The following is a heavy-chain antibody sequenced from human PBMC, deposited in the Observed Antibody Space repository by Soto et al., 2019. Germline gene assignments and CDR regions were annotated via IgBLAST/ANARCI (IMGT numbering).Heavy chain of an antibody. D-gene: IGHD3-10*01. J-gene: IGHJ4*02. V-gene: IGHV4-59*08. Sequence: SETLSLTCTVSGGSISSYYWSWIRQPPGKGLEWIGYIYYSGSTNYNPSLKSRVTISVDTSKNQFSLKLSSVTAADTAVYYCLRHHAVPDYYGSGSYYYFDYWGQGTLVTVSS. CDR2: IYYSGST. CDR3: LRHHAVPDYYGSGSYYYFDY. CDR1: GGSISSYY.